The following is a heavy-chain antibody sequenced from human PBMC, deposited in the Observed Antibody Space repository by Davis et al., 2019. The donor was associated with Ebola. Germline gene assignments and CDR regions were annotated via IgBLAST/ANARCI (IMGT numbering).Heavy chain of an antibody. J-gene: IGHJ5*02. Sequence: TRYSPSFQGQVTISADRSISTAYLHWSSLKASDTAMYYCARRRVAAAGTWFDPWGQGTLVTVSS. V-gene: IGHV5-51*01. D-gene: IGHD6-13*01. CDR2: T. CDR3: ARRRVAAAGTWFDP.